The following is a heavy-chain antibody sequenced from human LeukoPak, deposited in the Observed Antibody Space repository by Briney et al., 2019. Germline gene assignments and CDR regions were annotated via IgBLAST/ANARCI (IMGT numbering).Heavy chain of an antibody. V-gene: IGHV4-59*01. D-gene: IGHD3-3*02. Sequence: SETLSLTCTVSGGSISSYYWSWIRQPPGKGLEWIGYIYYSGTTNYNPSLKSRVTISVDTSKNQFSLKLSSVTAADTAVYYCARDISPPTTLYYYYGMDVWGQGTTVTVSS. CDR1: GGSISSYY. J-gene: IGHJ6*02. CDR3: ARDISPPTTLYYYYGMDV. CDR2: IYYSGTT.